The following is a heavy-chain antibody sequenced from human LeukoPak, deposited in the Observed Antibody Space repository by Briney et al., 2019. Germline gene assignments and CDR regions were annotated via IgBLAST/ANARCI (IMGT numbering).Heavy chain of an antibody. J-gene: IGHJ4*02. Sequence: PGRTLGLSCAASGFTFSSYAMHWVRQAPGKGLEWVALIPYDGSNKYYADSVKGRFTVSRDNSKNTLYLQMNSLRAEDTAVYYCVRGAYSSSWLNFDYWGQGTLVTVSS. CDR1: GFTFSSYA. CDR3: VRGAYSSSWLNFDY. D-gene: IGHD6-13*01. CDR2: IPYDGSNK. V-gene: IGHV3-30*04.